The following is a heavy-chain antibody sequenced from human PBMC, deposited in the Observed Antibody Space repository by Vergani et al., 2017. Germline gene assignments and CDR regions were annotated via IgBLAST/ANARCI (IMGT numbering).Heavy chain of an antibody. J-gene: IGHJ5*02. D-gene: IGHD1-26*01. V-gene: IGHV2-26*01. CDR3: ARRCIVGATIDWFDP. Sequence: QVTLKESGPVLVKPTETLTLTCTVPGFSLSHARMGVSWIRQPPGKALEWLAHIFSNDEKSYSTSLKSRLTISKDTSKSQVVLTMTNMDPVYTATYYCARRCIVGATIDWFDPWGQGTLVTVSS. CDR2: IFSNDEK. CDR1: GFSLSHARMG.